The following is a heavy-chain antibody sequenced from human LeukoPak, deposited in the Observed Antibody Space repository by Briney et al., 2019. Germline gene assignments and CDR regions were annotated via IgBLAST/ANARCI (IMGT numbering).Heavy chain of an antibody. CDR1: GGTFSSYA. V-gene: IGHV1-69*04. J-gene: IGHJ3*02. CDR2: IIPILGIA. D-gene: IGHD6-19*01. Sequence: ASVKVSYEASGGTFSSYAISWVRQAPGQGLEWMGRIIPILGIANYAQKFQGRVTITADKSTSTAYMELSSLRSEDTAVYYCASGGREQWLVSAFDIGGQGTMVTVSS. CDR3: ASGGREQWLVSAFDI.